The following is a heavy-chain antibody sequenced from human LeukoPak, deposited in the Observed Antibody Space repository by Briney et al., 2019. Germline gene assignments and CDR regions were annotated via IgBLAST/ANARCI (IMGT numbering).Heavy chain of an antibody. V-gene: IGHV3-23*01. CDR1: GITVSSNY. Sequence: PGGSLRPSCAASGITVSSNYMSWVRQPPGKGLEWVSAISGSGGGTYYADSVKGRLTISRDNSKNTLYLQMSSLRAEDAAVYYCAKAFSAYENWPPNWFDPWGQGTLVTVSS. J-gene: IGHJ5*02. D-gene: IGHD5-12*01. CDR3: AKAFSAYENWPPNWFDP. CDR2: ISGSGGGT.